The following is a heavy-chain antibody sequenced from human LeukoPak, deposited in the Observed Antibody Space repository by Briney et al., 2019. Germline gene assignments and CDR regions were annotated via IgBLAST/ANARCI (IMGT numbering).Heavy chain of an antibody. J-gene: IGHJ4*02. CDR3: ARAGSGSGWYFDY. Sequence: GASVKVSCKASGYDFTSVGITWVRRAPGQGLEWMGWISPYNGNTRYALKFQGRVAMTTDTSTTTAYMELRGLRFNDTAVYYCARAGSGSGWYFDYWGQGTLVTVSS. D-gene: IGHD6-19*01. CDR2: ISPYNGNT. CDR1: GYDFTSVG. V-gene: IGHV1-18*01.